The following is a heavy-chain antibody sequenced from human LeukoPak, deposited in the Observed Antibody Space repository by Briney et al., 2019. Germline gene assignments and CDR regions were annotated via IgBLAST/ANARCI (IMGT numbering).Heavy chain of an antibody. CDR3: ARDLEWSLYYYYYMDV. D-gene: IGHD3-3*01. CDR2: INPSGGST. CDR1: GYTFTSYY. V-gene: IGHV1-46*01. Sequence: ASVKVSCKASGYTFTSYYMHWVRQAPGQGLEWMGIINPSGGSTSYAQKLQGRVTMTTDTSTSTAYMELRSLRSDDTAVYYCARDLEWSLYYYYYMDVWGKGTTVTVSS. J-gene: IGHJ6*03.